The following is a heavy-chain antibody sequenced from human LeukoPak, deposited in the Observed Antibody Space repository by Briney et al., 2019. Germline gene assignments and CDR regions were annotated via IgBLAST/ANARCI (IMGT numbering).Heavy chain of an antibody. Sequence: PGGSLRLSCAASGFIFSRYWLSWVRQAPGKGLEWVANIKFDGSAKYYVDSVKGRFTISRDNAKNSLYLQMNSLRAEDTAVYYCARAGRSVVVAAPDYYYGMDVWGQGTTVTVSS. CDR1: GFIFSRYW. V-gene: IGHV3-7*01. D-gene: IGHD2-15*01. J-gene: IGHJ6*02. CDR3: ARAGRSVVVAAPDYYYGMDV. CDR2: IKFDGSAK.